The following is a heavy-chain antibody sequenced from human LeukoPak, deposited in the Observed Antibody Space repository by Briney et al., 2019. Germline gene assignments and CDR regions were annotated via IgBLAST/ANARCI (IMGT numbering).Heavy chain of an antibody. Sequence: SKTLSLTCTVSGGSISSYYWSWIRQPPGRGLEWIGYIYYSGSTNYNPSLKSRVTISVDTSKNQFSLKLSSVTAADTAVYYCARIPVYIAVAGTSWFDPWGQGTLVTVSS. V-gene: IGHV4-59*01. CDR3: ARIPVYIAVAGTSWFDP. CDR2: IYYSGST. CDR1: GGSISSYY. J-gene: IGHJ5*02. D-gene: IGHD6-19*01.